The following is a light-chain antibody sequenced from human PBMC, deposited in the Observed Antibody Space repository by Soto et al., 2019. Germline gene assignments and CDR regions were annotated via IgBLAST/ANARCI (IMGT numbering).Light chain of an antibody. CDR2: DAS. CDR3: QQRYNWPRT. Sequence: EIGLTQSPGTLSFSPWGIATLSCRASQSVGSSLGWYQQKPGLAPRLLIYDASNRATGIPARFSGSGSGTDFTLTISSLEPEDFAVYYCQQRYNWPRTFGQGTKVDIK. V-gene: IGKV3-11*01. CDR1: QSVGSS. J-gene: IGKJ1*01.